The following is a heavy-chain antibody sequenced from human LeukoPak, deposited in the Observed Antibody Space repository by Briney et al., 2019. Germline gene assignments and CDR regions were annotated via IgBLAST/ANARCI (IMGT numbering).Heavy chain of an antibody. D-gene: IGHD1-14*01. CDR1: GLTFSSYG. J-gene: IGHJ6*03. CDR3: ARVTNHYYYYYYMDV. Sequence: GGSLRLSCAASGLTFSSYGMHWVRQAPGKGLEWVAFIRYDGSKEYYADSGKGRFTISRDNSKNTLYLQMNSLRADDTAVYYCARVTNHYYYYYYMDVWGKGTTVTVSS. V-gene: IGHV3-30*02. CDR2: IRYDGSKE.